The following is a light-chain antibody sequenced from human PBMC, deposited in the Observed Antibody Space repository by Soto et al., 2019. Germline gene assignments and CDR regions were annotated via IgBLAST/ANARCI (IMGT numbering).Light chain of an antibody. J-gene: IGLJ3*02. V-gene: IGLV2-14*01. Sequence: QSALNQPASVSGSPGQSITISCTGTSSDVGGYNYVSWYQQHPGKAPKLMIYDVSNRPSGVSNRFSGSKSGNTASLTISGLQAEDEADYYCSSYTSSSTWVFGGGTKLTV. CDR2: DVS. CDR1: SSDVGGYNY. CDR3: SSYTSSSTWV.